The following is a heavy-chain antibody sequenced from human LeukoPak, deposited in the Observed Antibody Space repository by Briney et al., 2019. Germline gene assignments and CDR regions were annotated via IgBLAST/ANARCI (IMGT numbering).Heavy chain of an antibody. V-gene: IGHV3-33*01. D-gene: IGHD1-26*01. CDR1: GFTFSSYG. Sequence: GRSLRLSCAASGFTFSSYGMHWVRQAPGKGLEWVVVIWYDGSNKYYADSVKGRFTISRDNSKNTLYLQMNSLRAEDTAVYYCARDMGSGSPGPLDYWGQGTLVTVSS. CDR3: ARDMGSGSPGPLDY. J-gene: IGHJ4*02. CDR2: IWYDGSNK.